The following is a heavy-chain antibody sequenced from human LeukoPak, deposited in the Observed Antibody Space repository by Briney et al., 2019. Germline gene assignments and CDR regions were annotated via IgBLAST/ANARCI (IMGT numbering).Heavy chain of an antibody. CDR3: ARHRGIAVAGNRLGYYYYMDV. D-gene: IGHD6-19*01. CDR1: GGSFSGYY. CDR2: INHSGST. J-gene: IGHJ6*03. Sequence: SETLSLTCAVYGGSFSGYYWSWIRQPPGKGLEWIGEINHSGSTNYSPSLKSRVTISVDTSKNQFSLKLSSVTAADTAVYYCARHRGIAVAGNRLGYYYYMDVWGKGTTVTISS. V-gene: IGHV4-34*01.